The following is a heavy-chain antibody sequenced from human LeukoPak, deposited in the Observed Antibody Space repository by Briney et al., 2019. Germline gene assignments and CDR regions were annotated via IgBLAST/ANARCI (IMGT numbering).Heavy chain of an antibody. CDR1: GSTFSSYW. CDR2: IKQDGSEK. J-gene: IGHJ4*02. Sequence: PGGSLRLSCAASGSTFSSYWMSWVRQAPGKGLEWVANIKQDGSEKYYVDSVEGRFTISRDNAKNSLYLQMNSLRAEDTAVYYCARATYYFDYWGQGTLVTVSS. CDR3: ARATYYFDY. V-gene: IGHV3-7*04.